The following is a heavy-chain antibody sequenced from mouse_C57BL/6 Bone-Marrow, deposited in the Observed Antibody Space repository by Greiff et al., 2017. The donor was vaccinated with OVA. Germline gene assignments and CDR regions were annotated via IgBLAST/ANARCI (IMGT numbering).Heavy chain of an antibody. CDR2: IYPGSGRT. V-gene: IGHV1-55*01. D-gene: IGHD1-1*01. J-gene: IGHJ4*01. CDR1: GYTFTSYW. CDR3: ARSGITTVEGDFAMDD. Sequence: QVQLQQPGAELVKPGASVKMSCKASGYTFTSYWITWVKQTPGQGLEWIGDIYPGSGRTNYNENFKSKATLTVDTSASTAYMQLSSLTSEDSAVYYCARSGITTVEGDFAMDDWGQGTSVTVSS.